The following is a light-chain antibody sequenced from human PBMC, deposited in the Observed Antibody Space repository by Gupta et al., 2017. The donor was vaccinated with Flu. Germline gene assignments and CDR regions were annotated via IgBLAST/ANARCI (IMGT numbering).Light chain of an antibody. Sequence: QSALTQPASVSGSRGQSITISCTGTSSDVGGYNYVSWYQQYPGKAPKLLIYEVTNRPSGVSNRFSGSKSGNTASLTISGLQAEDEADYYCTSYTTGSTPYVFGTGTKVNVL. CDR3: TSYTTGSTPYV. J-gene: IGLJ1*01. CDR2: EVT. V-gene: IGLV2-14*01. CDR1: SSDVGGYNY.